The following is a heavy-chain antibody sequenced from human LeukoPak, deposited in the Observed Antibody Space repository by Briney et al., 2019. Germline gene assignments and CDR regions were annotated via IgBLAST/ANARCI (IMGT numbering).Heavy chain of an antibody. V-gene: IGHV5-51*01. D-gene: IGHD1-26*01. CDR1: GYSFTSYW. CDR2: INPGDSEI. Sequence: GESLKISCEGFGYSFTSYWIGWVRQMPGKGLEWTGIINPGDSEIRYSPSFQGQVTISVDKSISTAYLQWSSLKASDTAFYYCAKLSGRYLPPDYWGQGTLVTVSS. CDR3: AKLSGRYLPPDY. J-gene: IGHJ4*02.